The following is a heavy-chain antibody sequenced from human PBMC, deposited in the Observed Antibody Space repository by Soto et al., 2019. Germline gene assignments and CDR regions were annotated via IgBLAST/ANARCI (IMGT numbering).Heavy chain of an antibody. D-gene: IGHD5-12*01. CDR2: IYYSGST. Sequence: PSETLSLTCTVSGGSISSSSYYWGWIRQPPGKGLEWIGSIYYSGSTYYNPSLKSRVTISVDTSKNQFSLKLSSVTAADTAVYYCARHDRRDGYNFTYRGQGTLVTVSS. J-gene: IGHJ4*02. CDR3: ARHDRRDGYNFTY. V-gene: IGHV4-39*01. CDR1: GGSISSSSYY.